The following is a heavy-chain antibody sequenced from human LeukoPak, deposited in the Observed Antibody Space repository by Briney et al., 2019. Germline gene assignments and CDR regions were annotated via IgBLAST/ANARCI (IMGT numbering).Heavy chain of an antibody. CDR3: ARGLYYDSSGSNRYFDY. V-gene: IGHV4-34*01. J-gene: IGHJ4*02. CDR2: INHSGST. D-gene: IGHD3-22*01. Sequence: SETLSLTCAVYGGSFSGYYWSWIRQPPGKGLEWIGEINHSGSTNYNPSLESRVTISVDTSKNQFSLKLSSVTAADTAVYYCARGLYYDSSGSNRYFDYWGQGTLVTVSS. CDR1: GGSFSGYY.